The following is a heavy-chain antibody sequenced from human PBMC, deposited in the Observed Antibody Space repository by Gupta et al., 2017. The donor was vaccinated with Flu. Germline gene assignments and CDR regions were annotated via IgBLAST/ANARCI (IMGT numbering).Heavy chain of an antibody. Sequence: EVQLVESGGGLVQPGGSLRLSCAASGFTVSRNYMNWVRQAPGKGLEWVSVIYSDGNTYYADSVKGRFTISRHNSKNTLYLQMNSLRGEDTAVYYCARDLSAGDYLFDYWGQGALVTVSS. CDR3: ARDLSAGDYLFDY. CDR1: GFTVSRNY. CDR2: IYSDGNT. D-gene: IGHD4-17*01. V-gene: IGHV3-53*04. J-gene: IGHJ4*02.